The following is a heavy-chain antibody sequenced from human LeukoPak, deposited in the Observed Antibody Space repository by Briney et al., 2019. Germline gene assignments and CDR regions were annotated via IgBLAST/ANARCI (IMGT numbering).Heavy chain of an antibody. CDR3: ARDGCSSTSCSQGVIDY. CDR2: ISYDGSNK. D-gene: IGHD2-2*01. J-gene: IGHJ4*02. CDR1: GFTFSSYA. Sequence: PGGSLRLSCVASGFTFSSYAMHWVRQAPGKGLEWVAVISYDGSNKYYADSVKGRFTISRDNSKNTLYLQMNSLRAEDTAVYYCARDGCSSTSCSQGVIDYWGQGTLVTVSS. V-gene: IGHV3-30*04.